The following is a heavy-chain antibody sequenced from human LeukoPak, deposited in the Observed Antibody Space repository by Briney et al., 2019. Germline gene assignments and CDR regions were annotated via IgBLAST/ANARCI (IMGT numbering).Heavy chain of an antibody. V-gene: IGHV3-30*04. D-gene: IGHD3-10*01. J-gene: IGHJ4*02. CDR3: ARVGDYGSGSYGY. CDR2: ISYDGSNK. Sequence: PGGSLRLSCAASGFTFSSYAMHWVRQAPGKGLEWVAVISYDGSNKYYADSVKGRFTISRDNSKNTLYQQMNSLRAEDTAVYYCARVGDYGSGSYGYWGQGTLVTVSS. CDR1: GFTFSSYA.